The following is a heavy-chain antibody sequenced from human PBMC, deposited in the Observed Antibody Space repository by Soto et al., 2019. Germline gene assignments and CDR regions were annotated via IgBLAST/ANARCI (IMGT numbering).Heavy chain of an antibody. J-gene: IGHJ4*02. CDR3: AHASLWFGELFPYYFDY. D-gene: IGHD3-10*01. V-gene: IGHV2-5*02. Sequence: QITLKESGPTMVKPTQTLTLTCTFSGFSLSTSGVGVGWIRQPPGKALEWLALIYWDDDKRYSPSLKSRLTITKDTSKNQVVLTMTNMDPVDTATYYCAHASLWFGELFPYYFDYWGQGTLVTVSS. CDR2: IYWDDDK. CDR1: GFSLSTSGVG.